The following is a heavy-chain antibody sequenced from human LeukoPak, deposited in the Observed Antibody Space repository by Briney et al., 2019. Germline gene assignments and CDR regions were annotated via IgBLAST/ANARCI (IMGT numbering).Heavy chain of an antibody. J-gene: IGHJ4*02. CDR2: ISYDGSNK. Sequence: PGGSLRLSCAASGFTFSSYGMHWVRQAPGKGLEWVAVISYDGSNKYYADSVKGRFTISRDNSKNTLYLQMNSLRAEDTAVYYCATRPDELVPFDYWGQGTLVTVSS. CDR1: GFTFSSYG. D-gene: IGHD3-9*01. V-gene: IGHV3-30*03. CDR3: ATRPDELVPFDY.